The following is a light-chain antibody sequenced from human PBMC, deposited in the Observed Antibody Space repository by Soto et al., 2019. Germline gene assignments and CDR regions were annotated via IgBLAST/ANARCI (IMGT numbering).Light chain of an antibody. V-gene: IGKV1-5*03. Sequence: DIQMTQSPSTLSASVGDRVTITCRASQSISTWLAWYQQEPGKAPKLLIHKASSLQSGVPSRFSGSGSGTDFTLTISSLHPDDFATYYCQQYNSYAPTFCQGTRVDIK. CDR2: KAS. J-gene: IGKJ1*01. CDR1: QSISTW. CDR3: QQYNSYAPT.